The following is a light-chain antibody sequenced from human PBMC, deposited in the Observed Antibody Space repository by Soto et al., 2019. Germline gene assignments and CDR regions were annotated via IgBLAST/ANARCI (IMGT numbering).Light chain of an antibody. J-gene: IGKJ3*01. CDR2: GAS. CDR1: QSVSSN. V-gene: IGKV3-15*01. CDR3: QQYNNSPT. Sequence: EIVMTQSPATLSVSPGERATLSCRASQSVSSNLAWYQQKPGQAPRLLIYGASTRATGIPARFSGSGSGTEFTLTISSLQSEDFAVYYCQQYNNSPTFGPGTNVDIK.